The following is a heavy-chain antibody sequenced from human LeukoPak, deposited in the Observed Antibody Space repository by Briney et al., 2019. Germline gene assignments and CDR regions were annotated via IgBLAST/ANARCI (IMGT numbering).Heavy chain of an antibody. CDR1: GGSFSGYY. J-gene: IGHJ4*02. Sequence: SETLSLTCAVYGGSFSGYYWSWIRQPAGKGLEWIGRIYTSGSTNYNPSLKSRVTISVDTSKNQFSLKLSSVTAADTAVYYCARDRWDTAMVGGQFDYWGQGTLVTVSS. CDR2: IYTSGST. D-gene: IGHD5-18*01. CDR3: ARDRWDTAMVGGQFDY. V-gene: IGHV4-4*07.